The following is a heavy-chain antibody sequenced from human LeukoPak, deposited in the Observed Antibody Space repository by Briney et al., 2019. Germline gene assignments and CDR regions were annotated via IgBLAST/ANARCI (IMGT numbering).Heavy chain of an antibody. J-gene: IGHJ4*02. CDR2: IIPIFGTA. CDR3: ASLLTAAAGTRPL. CDR1: GGTFSSYA. Sequence: ASVKVSCKASGGTFSSYAISWVRQAPGQGLEWMGGIIPIFGTANYAQKFQGRVTITADKSTSTAYMELSSLRSEDTAEYYCASLLTAAAGTRPLWGQGTLVTVSS. V-gene: IGHV1-69*06. D-gene: IGHD6-13*01.